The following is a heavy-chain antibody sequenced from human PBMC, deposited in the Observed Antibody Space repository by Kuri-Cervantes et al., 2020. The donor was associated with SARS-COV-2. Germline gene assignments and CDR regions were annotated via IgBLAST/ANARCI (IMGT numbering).Heavy chain of an antibody. V-gene: IGHV3-21*01. Sequence: GESLKISCEASGFIFSNYWMSWVRQAPGKGLEWVSSISSSSSYIYYADSVKGRFTISKESGENSLYLHMNSLRGDDTAVYYCARVAGEGPIYYYYMDVWGKGTTVTVSS. CDR1: GFIFSNYW. CDR3: ARVAGEGPIYYYYMDV. D-gene: IGHD2-21*01. CDR2: ISSSSSYI. J-gene: IGHJ6*03.